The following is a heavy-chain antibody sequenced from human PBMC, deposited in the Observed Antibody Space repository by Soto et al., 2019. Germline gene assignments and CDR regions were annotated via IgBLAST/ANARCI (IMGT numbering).Heavy chain of an antibody. V-gene: IGHV3-74*01. CDR1: GFTFSSHW. CDR3: TRDNNWSYGY. D-gene: IGHD1-1*01. Sequence: GGSLRLSCAASGFTFSSHWMHWVRQAPGRGLVWVSHIGPSGSGTRDADSVQGRFTISRDNARNTLYLQMNSLRDEDTAVYYCTRDNNWSYGYWGQGSLVTVSS. CDR2: IGPSGSGT. J-gene: IGHJ4*02.